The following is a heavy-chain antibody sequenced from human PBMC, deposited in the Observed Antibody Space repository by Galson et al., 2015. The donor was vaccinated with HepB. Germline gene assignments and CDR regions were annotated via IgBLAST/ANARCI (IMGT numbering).Heavy chain of an antibody. J-gene: IGHJ3*02. CDR1: GGTFSSYA. D-gene: IGHD6-13*01. CDR3: ASPHPSIAAAGTSAFDI. Sequence: SVKVSCKASGGTFSSYAISWVRQAPGQGLEWMGGIIPIFGTANYAQKFQGRVTITADESTSTAYMELSSLRSEDTAVYYCASPHPSIAAAGTSAFDIWGQGTMVTVSS. V-gene: IGHV1-69*13. CDR2: IIPIFGTA.